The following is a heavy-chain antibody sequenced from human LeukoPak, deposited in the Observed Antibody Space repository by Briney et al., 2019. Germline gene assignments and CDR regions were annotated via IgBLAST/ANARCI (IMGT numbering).Heavy chain of an antibody. Sequence: NPSETLSLTCTVSGGSVSSGHYYWSWIRQPPGKGLEWIGYIYNSESTNYNPSLEGRVTISVDTSKNHFSLKLSSVTAADTAVYYCATGGSLAAAGDYWGQGTLVTVSS. J-gene: IGHJ4*02. CDR1: GGSVSSGHYY. CDR3: ATGGSLAAAGDY. V-gene: IGHV4-61*03. D-gene: IGHD6-13*01. CDR2: IYNSEST.